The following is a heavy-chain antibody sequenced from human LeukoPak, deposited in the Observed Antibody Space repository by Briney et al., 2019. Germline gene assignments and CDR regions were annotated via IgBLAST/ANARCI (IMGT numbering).Heavy chain of an antibody. V-gene: IGHV3-23*01. Sequence: GGSLRLSCAASGFTFSTYVMSWVRQAPGKGLEWVSAISGSGGSTYYADSVKGRFTISRDNAKNTLYLQMNSLGADDTAVYYCAKGNWRYFDYWGQGTLVTVSS. CDR2: ISGSGGST. CDR3: AKGNWRYFDY. D-gene: IGHD1-1*01. J-gene: IGHJ4*02. CDR1: GFTFSTYV.